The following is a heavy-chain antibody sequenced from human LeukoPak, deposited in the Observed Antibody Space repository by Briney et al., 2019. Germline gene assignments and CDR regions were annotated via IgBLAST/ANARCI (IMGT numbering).Heavy chain of an antibody. CDR3: ATVYGNYGPY. V-gene: IGHV3-48*03. CDR2: ISRSGVNI. CDR1: GFTFSNYD. D-gene: IGHD4-11*01. J-gene: IGHJ4*02. Sequence: PGGSLRLSCAASGFTFSNYDTNWVRQAPGKGLEWVSYISRSGVNIYAESVKGRFTISRDNTKNSLYLQMNSLRAEDTAVYYCATVYGNYGPYWGQGTLVTVSS.